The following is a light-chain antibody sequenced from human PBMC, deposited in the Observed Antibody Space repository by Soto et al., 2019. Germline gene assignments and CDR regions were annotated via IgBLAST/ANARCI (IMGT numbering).Light chain of an antibody. CDR3: QQYNKWPYT. CDR1: QSVRSN. CDR2: GAS. Sequence: EIVMTQSPATLSVSPGDRATLSCRASQSVRSNLAWYQQRPGQAPRLLIYGASTRASGIPGRFSGSGSGTEFTLTISSLQSEDFAVYYCQQYNKWPYTFGQGTNLDIK. V-gene: IGKV3-15*01. J-gene: IGKJ2*01.